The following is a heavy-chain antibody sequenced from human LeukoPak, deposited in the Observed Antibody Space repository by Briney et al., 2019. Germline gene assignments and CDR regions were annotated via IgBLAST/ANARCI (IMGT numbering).Heavy chain of an antibody. V-gene: IGHV4-34*01. CDR3: ARLGGPNAFDI. J-gene: IGHJ3*02. CDR1: GGSFSGYY. CDR2: INHSGST. Sequence: SETLSLTCAVYGGSFSGYYWSWIRQPPGKGLEWIGEINHSGSTNYSPSLKSRVTISVDTSKNQFSLKLSSVTAADTAVYYCARLGGPNAFDIWGQGTMVTVSS.